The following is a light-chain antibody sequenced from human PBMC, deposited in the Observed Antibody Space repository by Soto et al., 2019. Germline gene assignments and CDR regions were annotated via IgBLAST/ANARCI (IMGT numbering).Light chain of an antibody. CDR1: QIVSDN. CDR2: GAS. J-gene: IGKJ1*01. Sequence: ILMTQSPATLSVSPGERATLSCRASQIVSDNYLAWYQQKPGQAPRLVVYGASSRATGVPDRFSASGSGTDFTLTISSLQPDDFATYYCQHYNSYSEAFGQGTKVDIK. V-gene: IGKV3D-15*01. CDR3: QHYNSYSEA.